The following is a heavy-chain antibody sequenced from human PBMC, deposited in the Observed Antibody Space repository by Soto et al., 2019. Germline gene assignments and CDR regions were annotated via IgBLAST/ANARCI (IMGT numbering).Heavy chain of an antibody. V-gene: IGHV4-4*07. CDR2: IYSDGTT. D-gene: IGHD2-21*02. CDR1: GGSISGYY. Sequence: PSETLSLTCTVSGGSISGYYWSWVRQPAGKGLEWVGRIYSDGTTNYSPSLKSRVTMSLDTSKDQFSLHLNSVTAADTAVYYCSRLNWNCGRDCYIDSWGPGILVTVSS. J-gene: IGHJ4*02. CDR3: SRLNWNCGRDCYIDS.